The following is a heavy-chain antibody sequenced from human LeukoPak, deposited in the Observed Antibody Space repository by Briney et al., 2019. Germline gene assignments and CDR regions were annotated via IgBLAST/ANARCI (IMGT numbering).Heavy chain of an antibody. V-gene: IGHV3-9*01. CDR1: GFTFDDYA. J-gene: IGHJ4*02. CDR2: ISWNSGSI. CDR3: AKDSDGSGSTFDY. D-gene: IGHD3-10*01. Sequence: GGSLRLSCAASGFTFDDYAMHWVRQAPGKGLEWVSGISWNSGSIGYADSAKGRFTISRDNAKNSLYLQMNSLRAEDTALYYCAKDSDGSGSTFDYWGQGTLVTVSS.